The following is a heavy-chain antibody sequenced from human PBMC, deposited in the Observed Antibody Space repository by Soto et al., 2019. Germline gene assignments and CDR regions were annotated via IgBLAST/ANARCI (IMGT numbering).Heavy chain of an antibody. Sequence: SETLSLTCTVSGGSISSYYWSWIRQPPGKGLEWIGYIYYSGSTNYNPSLKSRVTISVDTSKSQFSLKLSSVTAADTAVYYCARDYGDSVYYYYGMDVWGQGTTVTVSS. CDR2: IYYSGST. V-gene: IGHV4-59*01. J-gene: IGHJ6*02. D-gene: IGHD4-17*01. CDR1: GGSISSYY. CDR3: ARDYGDSVYYYYGMDV.